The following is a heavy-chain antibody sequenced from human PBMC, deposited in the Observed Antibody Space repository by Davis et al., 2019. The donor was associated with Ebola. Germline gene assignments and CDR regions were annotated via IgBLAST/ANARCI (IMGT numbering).Heavy chain of an antibody. CDR1: GGSISSSSYY. J-gene: IGHJ4*02. D-gene: IGHD2-15*01. CDR2: IYYSGST. CDR3: ARGGISRYQYFDY. V-gene: IGHV4-61*05. Sequence: SETLSLTCTVSGGSISSSSYYWGWIRQPPGKGLEWIGYIYYSGSTNYNPSLKSRVTISVDTSKNQFSLKLSSVTAADTAVYYCARGGISRYQYFDYWGQGTLVTVSS.